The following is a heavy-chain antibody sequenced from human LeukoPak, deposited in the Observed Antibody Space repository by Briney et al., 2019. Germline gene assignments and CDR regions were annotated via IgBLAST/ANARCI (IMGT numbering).Heavy chain of an antibody. V-gene: IGHV4-34*01. D-gene: IGHD3-22*01. J-gene: IGHJ6*02. Sequence: PSETLSLTCTVFGESFTDYFWTWIRLSPGKGLEWIGEINDYTGDTNYNPSLNSRVSISLEKSKNQFSLELRSVTAADTAVYYCARGRIAKIVVVHSFSYGMDVWGQGTTVTVSS. CDR1: GESFTDYF. CDR2: INDYTGDT. CDR3: ARGRIAKIVVVHSFSYGMDV.